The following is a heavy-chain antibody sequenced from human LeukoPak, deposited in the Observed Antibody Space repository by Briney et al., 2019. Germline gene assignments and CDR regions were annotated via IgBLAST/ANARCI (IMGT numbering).Heavy chain of an antibody. D-gene: IGHD6-6*01. V-gene: IGHV3-21*01. Sequence: GGSLRLSCAASGFTFSSYSMNWVRQAPGKGPEWVSSISSSSSYIYYADSVKGRFTISRDNAKNSLYLQMNSLRAEDTAVYYCARSPGSIGRWFDPWGQGTLVTVSS. CDR1: GFTFSSYS. J-gene: IGHJ5*02. CDR3: ARSPGSIGRWFDP. CDR2: ISSSSSYI.